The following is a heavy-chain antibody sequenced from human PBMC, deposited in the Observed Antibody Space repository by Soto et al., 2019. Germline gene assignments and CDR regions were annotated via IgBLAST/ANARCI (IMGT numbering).Heavy chain of an antibody. J-gene: IGHJ5*02. Sequence: QVQLQESGPGLVKPSQTLSLTCTVSGGSISSGGYYWSWIRQHPGKGLEWIGYIYYSGSNYYNPSLKRRVTISVATYKTQFFRKLSSVTAADTAVYYSARSIDPWGQGTLVTVSS. CDR3: ARSIDP. CDR2: IYYSGSN. V-gene: IGHV4-31*03. CDR1: GGSISSGGYY.